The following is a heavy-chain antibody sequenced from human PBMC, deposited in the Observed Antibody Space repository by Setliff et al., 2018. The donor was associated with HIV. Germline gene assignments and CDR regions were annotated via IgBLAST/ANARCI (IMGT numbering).Heavy chain of an antibody. D-gene: IGHD6-13*01. J-gene: IGHJ5*02. V-gene: IGHV1-8*01. CDR1: GYTFSNYY. CDR3: VAATTEGFDP. Sequence: ASVKVSCKASGYTFSNYYINWVRQATGQGLEWVGWMNPNSGNTGYAQKFQGRVTLTRNTSISTAYMELSSLRSEDTAVYYCVAATTEGFDPWGQGTLVTVSS. CDR2: MNPNSGNT.